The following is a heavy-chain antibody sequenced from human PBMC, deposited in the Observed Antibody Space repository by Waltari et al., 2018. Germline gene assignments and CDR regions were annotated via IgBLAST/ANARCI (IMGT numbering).Heavy chain of an antibody. V-gene: IGHV1-18*01. D-gene: IGHD4-17*01. J-gene: IGHJ4*02. CDR3: ARTPGTRHPNGGFDY. CDR1: GYTFTSYG. CDR2: ISAYNGNT. Sequence: QVQLVQSGAEVKKPGASVKVSCKASGYTFTSYGISWVRQAPGQGLEWMGWISAYNGNTNYAQKLQGRVTMTTDTSTSTAYRELRSLRSDDTAVYYCARTPGTRHPNGGFDYWGQGTLVTVSS.